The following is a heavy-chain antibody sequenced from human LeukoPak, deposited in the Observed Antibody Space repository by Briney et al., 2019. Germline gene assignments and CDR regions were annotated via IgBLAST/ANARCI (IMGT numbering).Heavy chain of an antibody. Sequence: PSETLSLTCTVSGGSISSSSYYWGWIRQPPGKGLEWIGSIYYSGSTYYNPSLKSRVTISVDTSKNQFSLKLSSVTAADTAVYYCASILGGATYFDYWGQGTLVTVSS. CDR1: GGSISSSSYY. CDR2: IYYSGST. D-gene: IGHD1-26*01. J-gene: IGHJ4*02. CDR3: ASILGGATYFDY. V-gene: IGHV4-39*07.